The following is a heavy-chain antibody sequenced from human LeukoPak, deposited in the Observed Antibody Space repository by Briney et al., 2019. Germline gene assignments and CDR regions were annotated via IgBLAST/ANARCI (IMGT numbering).Heavy chain of an antibody. CDR1: GFTFSSYS. CDR2: ISSSSSYI. D-gene: IGHD3-10*01. V-gene: IGHV3-21*01. CDR3: ARVRYYGSRSLMFEY. J-gene: IGHJ4*02. Sequence: PGGSLRLSCAASGFTFSSYSMNWVRQAPGKGLEWVSSISSSSSYIYYADSVKGRFTISRDNAKNSLYLQMNSLRAEDTAVYYCARVRYYGSRSLMFEYWGQGTPVSVSS.